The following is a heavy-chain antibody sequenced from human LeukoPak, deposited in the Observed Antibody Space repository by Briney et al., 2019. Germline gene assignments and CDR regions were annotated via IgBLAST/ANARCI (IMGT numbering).Heavy chain of an antibody. D-gene: IGHD3-3*01. CDR3: ARGSRLGVVGRDAFDI. CDR2: ISISSNYI. CDR1: GFTFSSYE. J-gene: IGHJ3*02. Sequence: PGGSLRLSCAASGFTFSSYEMNWVRQAPGKGLEWVSSISISSNYIYYADSVKGRFTISRDNAKNSLYLQVNSLRAEDTAVYHCARGSRLGVVGRDAFDIWGQGTMVTVSS. V-gene: IGHV3-21*01.